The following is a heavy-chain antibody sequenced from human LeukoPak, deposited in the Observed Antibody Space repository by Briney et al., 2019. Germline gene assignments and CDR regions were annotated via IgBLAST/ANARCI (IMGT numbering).Heavy chain of an antibody. D-gene: IGHD1-26*01. CDR1: GFTVSSTY. CDR2: IYSGGGT. Sequence: GGSLRLSCVASGFTVSSTYMTWVRQAPGKGLEWVSVIYSGGGTYYADSVKGRFTITRDNSKNMLWLETNSLRAEDTALYFCARGHSGSYGGFDYWGQGTLVTVSS. CDR3: ARGHSGSYGGFDY. J-gene: IGHJ4*02. V-gene: IGHV3-53*01.